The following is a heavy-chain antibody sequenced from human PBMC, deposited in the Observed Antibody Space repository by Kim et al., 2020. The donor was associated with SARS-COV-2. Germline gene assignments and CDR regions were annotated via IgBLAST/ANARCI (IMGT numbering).Heavy chain of an antibody. CDR1: GGSISSGGYY. D-gene: IGHD6-13*01. V-gene: IGHV4-31*03. CDR2: IYYSGST. CDR3: AREKIAAAGTPFDY. Sequence: SETLSLTCTVSGGSISSGGYYWSWIRQHPGKGLEWIGYIYYSGSTYYNPSLKSRVTISVDTSKNQFSLKLSSVTTADTAVYYCAREKIAAAGTPFDYWGQGTLVTVSS. J-gene: IGHJ4*02.